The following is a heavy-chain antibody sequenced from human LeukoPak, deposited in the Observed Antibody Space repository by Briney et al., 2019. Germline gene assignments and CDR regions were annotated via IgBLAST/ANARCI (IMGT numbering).Heavy chain of an antibody. V-gene: IGHV3-21*01. D-gene: IGHD4-17*01. Sequence: GGSLRLSCAASGFTFSSFSMGWVRQAPGKGLEWVSSISSSSSYIYYADSVKGRFTISRDNAKNSLYLQMNSLRAEDTAVYYCARDYGDYVFDYWGQGTLVTVSS. J-gene: IGHJ4*02. CDR2: ISSSSSYI. CDR1: GFTFSSFS. CDR3: ARDYGDYVFDY.